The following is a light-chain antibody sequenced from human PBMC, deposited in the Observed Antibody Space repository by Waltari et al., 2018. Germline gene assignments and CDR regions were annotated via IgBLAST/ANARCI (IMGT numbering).Light chain of an antibody. CDR3: QVWDSSSEHVI. J-gene: IGLJ2*01. V-gene: IGLV3-21*03. CDR2: DAG. CDR1: NIGSRS. Sequence: SYVLTQPPSVSVAPGKTARITCGGGNIGSRSVHWYQQKPGQAPVLVVYDAGARPSGIPERFSGSNSGNTATLTISRVEAGDEADYYCQVWDSSSEHVIFGGGTKLTVL.